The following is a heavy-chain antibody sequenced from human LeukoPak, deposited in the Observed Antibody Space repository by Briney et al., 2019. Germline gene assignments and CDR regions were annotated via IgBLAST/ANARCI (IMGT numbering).Heavy chain of an antibody. CDR1: GGSFSGYY. V-gene: IGHV4-59*10. CDR2: IYTSGST. J-gene: IGHJ5*02. Sequence: SETLSLTCAVYGGSFSGYYWSWIRQPPGKGLEWIGRIYTSGSTNYNPSLKSRVTMSVDTSKNQFSLKLSSVTAADTAVYYCARGHDFWSGSNWFDPWGQGTLVTVSS. CDR3: ARGHDFWSGSNWFDP. D-gene: IGHD3-3*01.